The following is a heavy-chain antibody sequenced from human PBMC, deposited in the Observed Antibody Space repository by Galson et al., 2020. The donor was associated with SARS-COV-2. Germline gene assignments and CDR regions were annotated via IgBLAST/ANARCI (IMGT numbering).Heavy chain of an antibody. V-gene: IGHV3-48*03. CDR1: GFTFRNHD. J-gene: IGHJ4*02. CDR3: AREGWVY. CDR2: VRSRGWTI. Sequence: GRSLTRSCAASGFTFRNHDMHWVRQTPGKGPERVSYVRSRGWTIYYAASVKGRFTISSDNARNSLYLQMNSLVAEDTAGYYCAREGWVYWGQGTLVTVSS.